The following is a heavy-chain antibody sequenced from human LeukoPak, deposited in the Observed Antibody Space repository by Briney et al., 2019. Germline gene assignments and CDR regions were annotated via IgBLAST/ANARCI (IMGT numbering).Heavy chain of an antibody. CDR2: ISYDGSNK. CDR3: AKDAH. V-gene: IGHV3-30*18. CDR1: GFTFSSYG. Sequence: GGSLRLSCAASGFTFSSYGMHWVRQAPGKGLEWVAVISYDGSNKYYADSVKGRFTISRDNSKNTLYLQMNSLRAEDTAVYYCAKDAHWGQGTLVTVSS. J-gene: IGHJ4*02.